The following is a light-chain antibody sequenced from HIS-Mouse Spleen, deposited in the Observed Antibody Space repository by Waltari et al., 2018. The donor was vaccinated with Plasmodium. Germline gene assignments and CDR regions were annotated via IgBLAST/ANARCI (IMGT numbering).Light chain of an antibody. CDR2: EES. V-gene: IGLV3-10*01. CDR3: YSTDSSGNHRV. J-gene: IGLJ3*02. Sequence: SYELTQPPSVSVSPGQTARITCSGDALPTKYAYWYQQKSGQPPGLVIYEESKRPSGMPQRFYGSSSGTMATLTISGAQVEDEAAYYCYSTDSSGNHRVFGGGTKLTVL. CDR1: ALPTKY.